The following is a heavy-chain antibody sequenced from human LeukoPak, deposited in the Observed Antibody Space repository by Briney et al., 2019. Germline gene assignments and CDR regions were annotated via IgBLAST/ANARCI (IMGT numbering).Heavy chain of an antibody. V-gene: IGHV1-69*13. J-gene: IGHJ3*02. D-gene: IGHD1-1*01. Sequence: SVMVSCKASGGTFSSYAVSWVRQAPGQGLEWMGGIIPIFGTANYAQKFQGRVTITADESTSTAYMELSSLRSEDTAVYYCARENDSDAFDIWGQGTMVTVSS. CDR1: GGTFSSYA. CDR2: IIPIFGTA. CDR3: ARENDSDAFDI.